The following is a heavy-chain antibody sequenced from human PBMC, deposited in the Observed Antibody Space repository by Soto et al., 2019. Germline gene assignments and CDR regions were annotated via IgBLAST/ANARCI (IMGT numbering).Heavy chain of an antibody. V-gene: IGHV3-30*03. J-gene: IGHJ4*02. Sequence: GGSLRLSCAASGFTFSSYGMHWVRQAPGKGLEWVAVISYDGSNKYYADSVKGRFTISRDNSKNTLYLQVNSLRAEDTAVYYCASSPGGYWGQGTLVT. D-gene: IGHD1-26*01. CDR3: ASSPGGY. CDR2: ISYDGSNK. CDR1: GFTFSSYG.